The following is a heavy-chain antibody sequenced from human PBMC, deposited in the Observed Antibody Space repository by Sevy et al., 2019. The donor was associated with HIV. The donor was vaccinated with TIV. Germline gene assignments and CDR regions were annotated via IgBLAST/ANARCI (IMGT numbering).Heavy chain of an antibody. CDR2: INPDSGGP. CDR3: VRDDRDGYFDY. V-gene: IGHV1-2*02. J-gene: IGHJ4*02. CDR1: GYTFTGYY. Sequence: ASVKVSCKASGYTFTGYYMHWVQPAPRQGLEWMGWINPDSGGPNYAPKFQGRVTLTRDTSISTAYMELSRLKSDDTAVYYCVRDDRDGYFDYWGQGTLVTVSS.